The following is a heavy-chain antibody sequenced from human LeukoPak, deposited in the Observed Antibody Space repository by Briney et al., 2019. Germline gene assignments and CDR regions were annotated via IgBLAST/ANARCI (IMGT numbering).Heavy chain of an antibody. CDR3: ARGLRSTAGTFDP. D-gene: IGHD2-8*02. V-gene: IGHV1-2*02. CDR2: INPNSGGT. CDR1: GYTFTGYY. J-gene: IGHJ5*02. Sequence: GASVKVSCKASGYTFTGYYMHWVRQAPGQGLEWMGWINPNSGGTNYAQKFQGRVTMTRDTSISTAYMELSRLRSDDTAEYYCARGLRSTAGTFDPWGQGTLVTVSS.